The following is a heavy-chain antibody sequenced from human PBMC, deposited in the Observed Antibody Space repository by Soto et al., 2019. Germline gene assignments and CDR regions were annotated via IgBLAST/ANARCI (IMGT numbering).Heavy chain of an antibody. CDR2: ISSGGST. V-gene: IGHV3-23*01. CDR3: AKLLEQNFDY. Sequence: EVQLLESGGGLIQPGGSLRLSCESSGFTFSTHALSWVRQAPGKGLEWVSTISSGGSTNYGDSVRGRFDISRDNSKNTLYLQMNSLRAEDTAVYYCAKLLEQNFDYWGQGTLVTVSS. CDR1: GFTFSTHA. J-gene: IGHJ4*02.